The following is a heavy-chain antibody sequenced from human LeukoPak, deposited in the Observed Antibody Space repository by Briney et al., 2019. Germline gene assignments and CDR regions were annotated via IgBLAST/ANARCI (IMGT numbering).Heavy chain of an antibody. CDR3: ARGKRLMVRGVIITYYFDY. D-gene: IGHD3-10*01. Sequence: PSETLSLTCTVSGGSISGSSFYWGWIRQPPGKGLEWIGSIYYSGSTYYNPSLKSRVTISVDTSKNQFSLKLSSVTAADTAVYYCARGKRLMVRGVIITYYFDYWGQGTLVTVSS. CDR1: GGSISGSSFY. V-gene: IGHV4-39*01. J-gene: IGHJ4*02. CDR2: IYYSGST.